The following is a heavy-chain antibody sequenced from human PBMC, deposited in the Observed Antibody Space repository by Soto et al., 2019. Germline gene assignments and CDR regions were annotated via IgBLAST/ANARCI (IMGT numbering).Heavy chain of an antibody. CDR2: ISGSGRTI. CDR1: GFXXXXYE. D-gene: IGHD2-21*01. CDR3: ARGHSWFDS. J-gene: IGHJ5*01. V-gene: IGHV3-48*03. Sequence: EVQLVEXGGGLIQPGXXXRLSCAASGFXXXXYEVNWVXQXPGKGPEWVSYISGSGRTIYYADSVKGRXTXSRDNAKNSLYLQMNSLRAEDTALYYCARGHSWFDSWGQGTLVTVSS.